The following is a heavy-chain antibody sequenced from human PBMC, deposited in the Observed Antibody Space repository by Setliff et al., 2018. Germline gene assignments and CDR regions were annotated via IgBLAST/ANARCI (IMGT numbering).Heavy chain of an antibody. CDR3: ARDALYDSNDRNSYYGNWLDP. Sequence: ASVKVSCKASGGTFSSYAISWVRQAPGQGLEWMGWISVYNSNTNYAEKLRGRVTMTTDTSTSTAYVELRSLRSDDTALYYCARDALYDSNDRNSYYGNWLDPWGQGTLVTVSS. CDR2: ISVYNSNT. CDR1: GGTFSSYA. J-gene: IGHJ5*02. D-gene: IGHD3-22*01. V-gene: IGHV1-18*01.